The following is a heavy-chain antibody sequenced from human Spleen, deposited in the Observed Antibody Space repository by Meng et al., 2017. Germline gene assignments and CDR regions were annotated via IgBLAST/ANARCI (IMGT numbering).Heavy chain of an antibody. CDR1: GFTFSSYA. CDR3: ASGIAAARWVGY. Sequence: GGSLRLSCAASGFTFSSYAMHWVRQAPGKGLEWVAVISYDGSNKYYADSVKGRFTISRDNSKNTLYLQMNSLRAEDTAVYYCASGIAAARWVGYWGQGTLVTVSS. V-gene: IGHV3-30*04. D-gene: IGHD6-13*01. CDR2: ISYDGSNK. J-gene: IGHJ4*02.